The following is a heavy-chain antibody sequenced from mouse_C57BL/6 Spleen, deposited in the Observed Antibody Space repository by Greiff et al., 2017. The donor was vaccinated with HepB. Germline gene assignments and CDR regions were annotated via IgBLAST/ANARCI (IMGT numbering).Heavy chain of an antibody. D-gene: IGHD2-4*01. V-gene: IGHV1-82*01. CDR2: IYPGDGDT. Sequence: VKLMESGPELVKPGASVKISCKASGYAFSSSWMNWVKQRPGKGLEWIGRIYPGDGDTNYNGKFKGKATLTADKSSSTAYMQLSSLTSEDSAVYFCARMDYDYDPFYWYFDVWGTGTTVTVSS. CDR3: ARMDYDYDPFYWYFDV. J-gene: IGHJ1*03. CDR1: GYAFSSSW.